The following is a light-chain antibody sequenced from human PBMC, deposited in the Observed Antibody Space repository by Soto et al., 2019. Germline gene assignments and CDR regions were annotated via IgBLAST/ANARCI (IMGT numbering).Light chain of an antibody. J-gene: IGLJ2*01. CDR1: SSNIGAGYD. CDR2: GNS. CDR3: QSYDSSLSGVV. Sequence: QSVLTQPPSVSGAPGQRVTISCTGSSSNIGAGYDVHWYQQLPGTAPKLLIYGNSNRPSGVPDRFSGSKSGTSASLAITGLQAEDEPDYYCQSYDSSLSGVVCGGGTKLTVL. V-gene: IGLV1-40*01.